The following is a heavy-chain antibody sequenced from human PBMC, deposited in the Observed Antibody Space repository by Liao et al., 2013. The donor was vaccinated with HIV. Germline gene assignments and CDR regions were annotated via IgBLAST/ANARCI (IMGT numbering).Heavy chain of an antibody. D-gene: IGHD6-19*01. CDR2: VNHSGST. J-gene: IGHJ3*02. V-gene: IGHV4-34*01. CDR1: GESFSGYY. Sequence: QVQLQQWGAGLLKPSETLSLTCAVSGESFSGYYWSWIRQAPREGAWSGLGKVNHSGSTNYNPSLKSRVTISGDTSKNQFSLRLNSVTAADTAVYYCAKVRQWLASGGEAFDIWGPRDNGHRLF. CDR3: AKVRQWLASGGEAFDI.